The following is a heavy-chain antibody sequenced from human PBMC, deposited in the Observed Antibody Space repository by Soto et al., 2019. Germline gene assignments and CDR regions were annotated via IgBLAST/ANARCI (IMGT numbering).Heavy chain of an antibody. Sequence: PGGSLRLSCAASGFTFSSYGMHWVRQAPGKGLEWVADISYDGSNKYYADSVKGRFTISRDNSKNTLYLQMNSLRDEDTAVYYCARERERSSGWYFDYWGQGTLVTVSS. D-gene: IGHD6-19*01. CDR1: GFTFSSYG. V-gene: IGHV3-30*03. J-gene: IGHJ4*02. CDR3: ARERERSSGWYFDY. CDR2: ISYDGSNK.